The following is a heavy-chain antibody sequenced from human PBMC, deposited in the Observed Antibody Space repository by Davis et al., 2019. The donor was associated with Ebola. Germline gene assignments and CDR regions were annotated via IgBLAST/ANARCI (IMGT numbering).Heavy chain of an antibody. Sequence: AASVKVSCKASGGTFSSYAISWVRQAPGQGLEWMGWISAYNGNTNYAQKLQGRVTMTTDTSTSTAYMELRSLRSDDTAVYYCARGHWSTVTTYYFDYWGQGTLVTVSS. CDR3: ARGHWSTVTTYYFDY. V-gene: IGHV1-18*01. D-gene: IGHD4-17*01. CDR2: ISAYNGNT. J-gene: IGHJ4*02. CDR1: GGTFSSYA.